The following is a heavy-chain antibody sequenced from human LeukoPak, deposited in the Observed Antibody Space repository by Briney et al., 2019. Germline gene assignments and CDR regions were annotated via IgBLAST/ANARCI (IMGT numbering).Heavy chain of an antibody. CDR2: ISGSSTTI. V-gene: IGHV3-48*04. J-gene: IGHJ5*02. Sequence: ETLSLTCTVSGGSISSSSNYWGWIRQPPGKGLEWISYISGSSTTIQYADSVKGRFTISRDNGKNSVYLQMNSLRAEDTAVYYCARDRWVYDYVWGSYGWFDPWGQGTLVTVSS. CDR3: ARDRWVYDYVWGSYGWFDP. D-gene: IGHD3-16*01. CDR1: GGSISSSS.